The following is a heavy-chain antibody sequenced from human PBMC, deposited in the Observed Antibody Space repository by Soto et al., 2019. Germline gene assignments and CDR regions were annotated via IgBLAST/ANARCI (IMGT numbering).Heavy chain of an antibody. CDR3: VRGLYESSGYFYTH. D-gene: IGHD3-22*01. Sequence: SETLSLTCTVSGGSISSFYWTWIRQPAERRLEWIGHMYVGGTTRYNPSLKSRVAMSVDTSKNQISLNLNPVTAAATAVYYCVRGLYESSGYFYTHWGQGTLVTVSS. CDR1: GGSISSFY. J-gene: IGHJ4*02. V-gene: IGHV4-4*07. CDR2: MYVGGTT.